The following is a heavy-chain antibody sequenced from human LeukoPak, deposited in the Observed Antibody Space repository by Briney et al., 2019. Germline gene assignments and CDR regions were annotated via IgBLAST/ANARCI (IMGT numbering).Heavy chain of an antibody. J-gene: IGHJ4*02. CDR3: ARARGGRSYFDY. CDR1: GGTFSSYA. D-gene: IGHD3-16*01. CDR2: IIPIFGTA. Sequence: SVKVSCKASGGTFSSYAISWVRQAPGQGLEWMGGIIPIFGTANYAQKFQGRVTMTRDTSTSTVYMELSSLRSEDTAVYYCARARGGRSYFDYWGQGTLVTVSS. V-gene: IGHV1-69*05.